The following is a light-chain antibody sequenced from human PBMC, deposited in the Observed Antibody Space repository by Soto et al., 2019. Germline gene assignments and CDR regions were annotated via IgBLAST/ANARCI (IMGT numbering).Light chain of an antibody. V-gene: IGKV1-5*03. CDR1: QSISSW. Sequence: DIQMTQSPSTLSASVGDRVTITCRASQSISSWLAWYQQKPGKAPKLLIYKASSLESGVPSRFSGSGSGTEFTLTISSLQPDDFATYYCQQYNSYSSWTFGQGXXV. CDR2: KAS. J-gene: IGKJ1*01. CDR3: QQYNSYSSWT.